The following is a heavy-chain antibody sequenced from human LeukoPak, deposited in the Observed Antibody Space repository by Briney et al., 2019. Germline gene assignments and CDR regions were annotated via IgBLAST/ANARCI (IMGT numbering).Heavy chain of an antibody. J-gene: IGHJ5*02. CDR3: ANYGSGSYRFDP. CDR2: IYYSGST. Sequence: SETLSLACTVSGGSISSYYWSWIRQPPGKGLEWIGYIYYSGSTNYNPSLKSRVTISVDTSKNQFSLKLSSVTAADTAVYYCANYGSGSYRFDPWGQGTLVTVSS. CDR1: GGSISSYY. V-gene: IGHV4-59*01. D-gene: IGHD3-10*01.